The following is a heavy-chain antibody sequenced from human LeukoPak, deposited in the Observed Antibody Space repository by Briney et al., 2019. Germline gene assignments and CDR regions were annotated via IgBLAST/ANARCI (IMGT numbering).Heavy chain of an antibody. V-gene: IGHV3-23*01. CDR2: FGSNGANI. J-gene: IGHJ4*02. CDR3: ARLTANHFDY. CDR1: GFTLSTYA. D-gene: IGHD2-21*02. Sequence: GGSLRLSCAASGFTLSTYAMSWVRQAPGMGLEWVSVFGSNGANIHYAESVRGRFTISRDISKNTLSLQMSSLRAEDTAIYYCARLTANHFDYWGRGTLVTVSS.